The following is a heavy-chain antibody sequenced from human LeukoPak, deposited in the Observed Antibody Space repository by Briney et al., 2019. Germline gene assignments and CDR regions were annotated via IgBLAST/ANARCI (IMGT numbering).Heavy chain of an antibody. CDR1: GGSISSTNYY. CDR3: ARSHPILRYFDWLLPFDY. V-gene: IGHV4-39*07. J-gene: IGHJ4*02. D-gene: IGHD3-9*01. Sequence: SETLSLTCTVSGGSISSTNYYWGWIRQPPGKGLEWIGSIYNSGSTYYHPSLRSRVAISADPSKNRFSLKLTSVTAADTAVYYCARSHPILRYFDWLLPFDYWGQGTLVTVSS. CDR2: IYNSGST.